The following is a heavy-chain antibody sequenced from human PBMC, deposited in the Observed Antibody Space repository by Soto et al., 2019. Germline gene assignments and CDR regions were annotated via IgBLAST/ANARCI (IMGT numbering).Heavy chain of an antibody. CDR1: GFRFDGYA. CDR2: IRWNSGSI. Sequence: EVQLVESGGGLVQPGRSLRLSCAASGFRFDGYAMHWVRQVPGKGLEWVSGIRWNSGSIAYADSVKGRFTISRYNAKNSLYLQMNSLRGEDTALYYCANDRYTMATFSDYSGQGTLVTVSS. V-gene: IGHV3-9*01. D-gene: IGHD5-12*01. J-gene: IGHJ4*02. CDR3: ANDRYTMATFSDY.